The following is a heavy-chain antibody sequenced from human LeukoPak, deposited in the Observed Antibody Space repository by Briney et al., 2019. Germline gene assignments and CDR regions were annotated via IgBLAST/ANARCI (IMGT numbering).Heavy chain of an antibody. Sequence: SETLSLTCTVSGGSISSYYWSWIRQPPGKGLEWIGYIYYSGSTNYNPSLKSRVTISVDTSKKQFSLKLRSVTAADTAVYFCAREASRAGTYYFDYWGQGTLLTVSS. CDR3: AREASRAGTYYFDY. D-gene: IGHD3-10*01. J-gene: IGHJ4*02. CDR1: GGSISSYY. V-gene: IGHV4-59*01. CDR2: IYYSGST.